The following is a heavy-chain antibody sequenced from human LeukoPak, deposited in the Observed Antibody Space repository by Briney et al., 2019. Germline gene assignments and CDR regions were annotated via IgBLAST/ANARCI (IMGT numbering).Heavy chain of an antibody. CDR1: GYTFTDYY. CDR3: ATGTDDYGDSAGDY. J-gene: IGHJ4*02. V-gene: IGHV1-69-2*01. Sequence: ASGKVSCKVSGYTFTDYYMHWVQQAPGKGLEWMGLVDPEDGETIYAEKFQGRVTITADTSTDTAYMELSSLRSEDTAVYYCATGTDDYGDSAGDYWGQGTLVTVSS. CDR2: VDPEDGET. D-gene: IGHD4-17*01.